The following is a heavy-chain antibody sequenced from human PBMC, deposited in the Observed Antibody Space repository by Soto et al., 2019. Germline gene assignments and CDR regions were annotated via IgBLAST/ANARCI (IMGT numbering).Heavy chain of an antibody. Sequence: SETLSLTCTVSGGAISRRSYYWVWIRQPPGKGLEWSGSIYYTGSTYYNPSLKSRVTISVDTSKNQFSLRLSSVTAADTAVYYCAMFRSYDGDSVTNYYMDVGGKGTTVTVSS. V-gene: IGHV4-39*01. D-gene: IGHD4-17*01. CDR2: IYYTGST. CDR1: GGAISRRSYY. J-gene: IGHJ6*03. CDR3: AMFRSYDGDSVTNYYMDV.